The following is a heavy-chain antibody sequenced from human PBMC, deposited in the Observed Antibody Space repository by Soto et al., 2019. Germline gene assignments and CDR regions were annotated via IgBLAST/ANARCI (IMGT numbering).Heavy chain of an antibody. CDR1: GFTFSSYW. CDR2: MNSDGSSA. Sequence: EVQLMEAGGGLVQPGGSLRLSCAASGFTFSSYWMHWVRQVPGEGLVWVSRMNSDGSSASYADSVKGRFTISRDNAKNTVYLHMSSLRGEDTAVYYCIRDYGEAGSTAAFDIWGQGTMVIVSS. J-gene: IGHJ3*02. V-gene: IGHV3-74*01. CDR3: IRDYGEAGSTAAFDI. D-gene: IGHD4-17*01.